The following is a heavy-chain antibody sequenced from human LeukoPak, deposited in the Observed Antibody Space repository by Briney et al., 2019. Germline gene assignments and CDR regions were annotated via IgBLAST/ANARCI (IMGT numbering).Heavy chain of an antibody. V-gene: IGHV4-39*07. D-gene: IGHD4-23*01. CDR2: IYYSGST. Sequence: SETLSLTCTVSGGSISSSSYYWGWIRQPPGKGLEWIGSIYYSGSTYYNPSLQSRVVISVDTSKNQFSLNLSPVLAADTAVYYCARVGVDYSGNIIKYFFDYWGQGTLVTVSS. J-gene: IGHJ4*02. CDR1: GGSISSSSYY. CDR3: ARVGVDYSGNIIKYFFDY.